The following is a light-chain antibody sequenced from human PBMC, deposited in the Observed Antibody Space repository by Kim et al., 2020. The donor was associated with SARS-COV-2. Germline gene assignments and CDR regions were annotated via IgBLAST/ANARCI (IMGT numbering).Light chain of an antibody. CDR1: QSVSSY. V-gene: IGKV3-11*01. Sequence: EIVLTQSPATLSLSPGERATLSCRASQSVSSYLAWYQQKPGQAPRLLIYDASNRATGIPARFSGSGSGTDFTLTISSLEPEDFAVYYCQQRRNWPPVPITFGQGTRLEIK. CDR3: QQRRNWPPVPIT. J-gene: IGKJ5*01. CDR2: DAS.